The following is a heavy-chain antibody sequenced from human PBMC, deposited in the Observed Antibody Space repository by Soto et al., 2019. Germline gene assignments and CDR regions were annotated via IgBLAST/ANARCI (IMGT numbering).Heavy chain of an antibody. J-gene: IGHJ6*02. V-gene: IGHV1-3*01. CDR3: ASGRMNYYDSSGYRPGHYYYYGMDV. CDR2: INAGNGNT. Sequence: ASVKVSCKACGYGFTSYARHWVRQAPGQRLEWMGWINAGNGNTKYSQKFQGRVTITRDTSASTAYMELSSLRSEDTAVYYCASGRMNYYDSSGYRPGHYYYYGMDVWGQGTTVTVSS. CDR1: GYGFTSYA. D-gene: IGHD3-22*01.